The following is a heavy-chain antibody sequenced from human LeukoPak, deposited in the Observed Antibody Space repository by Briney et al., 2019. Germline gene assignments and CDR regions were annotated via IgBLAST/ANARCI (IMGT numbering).Heavy chain of an antibody. CDR1: GYTFTGYY. J-gene: IGHJ4*02. Sequence: ASVKVSCKASGYTFTGYYIHWVRQAPGQGLEWIGWINPNSGGTKYAQMFQGRVTMTRDTSISTVYLELSRLKSDDTAVYFCARDYWNYVGYFDYWGQGTPVTVSS. V-gene: IGHV1-2*02. CDR2: INPNSGGT. CDR3: ARDYWNYVGYFDY. D-gene: IGHD1-7*01.